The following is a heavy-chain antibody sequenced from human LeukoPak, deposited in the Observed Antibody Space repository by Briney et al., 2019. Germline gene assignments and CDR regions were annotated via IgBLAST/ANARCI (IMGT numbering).Heavy chain of an antibody. CDR3: ARDVPSLVVAASEVDY. D-gene: IGHD2-15*01. J-gene: IGHJ4*02. CDR1: GYTFTSYG. CDR2: ISAYNGNT. V-gene: IGHV1-18*01. Sequence: RASVKVSCRASGYTFTSYGISWVRQAPGQGLEWMGWISAYNGNTNYAQKLQGRVTMTTDTSTSTAYMELRSLRSDDTAVYYCARDVPSLVVAASEVDYWGQGTLVTVSS.